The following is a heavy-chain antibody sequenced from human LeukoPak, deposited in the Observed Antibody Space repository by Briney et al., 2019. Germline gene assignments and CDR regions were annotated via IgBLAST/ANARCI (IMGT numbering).Heavy chain of an antibody. CDR1: GFTFSSYS. CDR2: ISSSSSYI. V-gene: IGHV3-21*01. CDR3: ARENDSSGYYLYCYYGMDV. Sequence: GGSLRLSCAASGFTFSSYSMNWVRQAPGKGLEWVSSISSSSSYIYYADSVKGRFTISRDNAKNSLYLQMNSLRAEDTAVYYCARENDSSGYYLYCYYGMDVWGQGTTVTVSS. D-gene: IGHD3-22*01. J-gene: IGHJ6*02.